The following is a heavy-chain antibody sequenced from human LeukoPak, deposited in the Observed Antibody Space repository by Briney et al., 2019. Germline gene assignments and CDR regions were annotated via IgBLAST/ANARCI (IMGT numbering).Heavy chain of an antibody. D-gene: IGHD3-22*01. CDR2: VYHSGTT. V-gene: IGHV4-38-2*02. CDR1: GYFLSSGFY. CDR3: ARTLSDSSPVAT. Sequence: PSETLSLTCSDSGYFLSSGFYWGWIRQPPGKGLEWIASVYHSGTTIYNPSLKSRVTMSMDTSMNHYSLKLRSVTAADTAVYYCARTLSDSSPVATWGQGTLVTVSS. J-gene: IGHJ4*02.